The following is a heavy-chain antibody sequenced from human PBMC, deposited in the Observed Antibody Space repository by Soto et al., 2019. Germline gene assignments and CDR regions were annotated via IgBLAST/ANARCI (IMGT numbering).Heavy chain of an antibody. CDR1: GYTFTSYY. D-gene: IGHD2-2*02. CDR2: INPSGGST. Sequence: GASVKVSCKASGYTFTSYYMHWVRQAPGQGLEWMGIINPSGGSTSYAQKFQGRVTMTRDTSTSTVYMELSSLRSEDTAVYYCARGARYCSSTSCYTYYYYYGMDVWGQGTTVTVYS. CDR3: ARGARYCSSTSCYTYYYYYGMDV. V-gene: IGHV1-46*01. J-gene: IGHJ6*02.